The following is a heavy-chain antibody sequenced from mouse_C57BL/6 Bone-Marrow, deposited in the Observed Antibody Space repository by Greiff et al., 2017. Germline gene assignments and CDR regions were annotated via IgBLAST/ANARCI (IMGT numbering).Heavy chain of an antibody. Sequence: QVQLQQSGAELMKPGASVKLSCKATGFTLTGHWVEAVKQRPGHGLEWIGEILPGRGSTNYNEKFQGKAPVTADTSSNTAYMHLSRLTTEDSAIYYCARSDHYPRYYAMD. J-gene: IGHJ4*01. CDR3: ARSDHYPRYYAMD. D-gene: IGHD5-5*01. V-gene: IGHV1-9*01. CDR1: GFTLTGHW. CDR2: ILPGRGST.